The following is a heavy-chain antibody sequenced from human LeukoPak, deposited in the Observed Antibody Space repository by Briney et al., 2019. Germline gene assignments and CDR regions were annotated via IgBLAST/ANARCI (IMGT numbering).Heavy chain of an antibody. CDR1: GFTFSSYS. CDR2: ISSSSNYI. Sequence: GGSLRLSCAASGFTFSSYSMNWVRQAPGKGLEWVSFISSSSNYIYYADSVKGRFRDNAKNSLYLQMNSLRAEDTAVYSCARDQYEWISPDYWRQGTLVTVSS. V-gene: IGHV3-21*01. D-gene: IGHD3-3*01. J-gene: IGHJ4*02. CDR3: ARDQYEWISPDY.